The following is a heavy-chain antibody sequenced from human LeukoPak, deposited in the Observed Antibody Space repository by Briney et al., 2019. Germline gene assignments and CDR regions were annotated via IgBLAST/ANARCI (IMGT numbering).Heavy chain of an antibody. CDR3: AKGGYDYIEVAYFDF. CDR1: GFTFSNSA. J-gene: IGHJ4*02. Sequence: PGGSLRLSCAASGFTFSNSAMSWVRQAPGKGLEWVSTLSGSGITTYYADSVKGPFTISRDTSKNTLYLQLNSLRLEDTAVYYCAKGGYDYIEVAYFDFWGQGTLVTVSS. V-gene: IGHV3-23*01. CDR2: LSGSGITT. D-gene: IGHD5-12*01.